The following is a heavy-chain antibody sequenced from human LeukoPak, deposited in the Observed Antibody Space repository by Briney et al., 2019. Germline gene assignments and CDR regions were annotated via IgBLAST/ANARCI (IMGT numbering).Heavy chain of an antibody. D-gene: IGHD2-15*01. CDR1: GYTFTGYY. V-gene: IGHV1-2*02. CDR3: ARDYCGGGSCYLGAFDI. Sequence: ASVKVSCKASGYTFTGYYMHWVRQAPGQGLEWMGWINPNSGGTSYPQKFQGRVTMTRDTSISTAYVELRRLRCDDTAVYYCARDYCGGGSCYLGAFDIWGQGTMVTVSS. CDR2: INPNSGGT. J-gene: IGHJ3*02.